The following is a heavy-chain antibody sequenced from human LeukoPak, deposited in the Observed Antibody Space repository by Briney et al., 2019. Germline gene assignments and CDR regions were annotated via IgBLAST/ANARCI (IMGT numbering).Heavy chain of an antibody. CDR1: GGSISSGSYY. V-gene: IGHV4-30-4*08. Sequence: SETLSLTCTVSGGSISSGSYYWSWIRQPAGKGLEWIGYIYYSGSTYYNPSLKSRVTISVDTSKNQFSLKLSSVTAADTAVYYCARAPTSIAARRPSFYFDYWGQGTLVTVSS. D-gene: IGHD6-6*01. CDR3: ARAPTSIAARRPSFYFDY. J-gene: IGHJ4*02. CDR2: IYYSGST.